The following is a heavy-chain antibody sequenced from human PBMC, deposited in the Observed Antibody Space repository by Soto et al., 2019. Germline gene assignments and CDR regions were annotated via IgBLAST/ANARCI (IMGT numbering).Heavy chain of an antibody. Sequence: PSETLSLTCSVSGGSIISDEYYWTWIRHAPWGGLEWIGHVYYTGSTSYSPSLKSRLTISVDTSKNQFSLRPNSVSAADTAVYYCARDRSNSPDPLDSWGRGTLVTVSS. CDR2: VYYTGST. D-gene: IGHD1-1*01. J-gene: IGHJ4*02. CDR3: ARDRSNSPDPLDS. V-gene: IGHV4-30-4*01. CDR1: GGSIISDEYY.